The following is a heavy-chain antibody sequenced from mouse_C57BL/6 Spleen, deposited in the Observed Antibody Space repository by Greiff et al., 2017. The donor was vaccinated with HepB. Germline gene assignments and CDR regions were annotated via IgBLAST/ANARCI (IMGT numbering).Heavy chain of an antibody. D-gene: IGHD1-1*01. CDR3: AREGFITTVVYFDY. Sequence: QVQLQQSGPELVKPGASVKISCKASGYAFSSSWMNWVKQRPGKGLEWIGRIYPGDGDTNYNGKFKGKATLTADKSSSTAYMQLSSLTSEDSAVYFCAREGFITTVVYFDYWGQGTTLTVSS. CDR2: IYPGDGDT. J-gene: IGHJ2*01. CDR1: GYAFSSSW. V-gene: IGHV1-82*01.